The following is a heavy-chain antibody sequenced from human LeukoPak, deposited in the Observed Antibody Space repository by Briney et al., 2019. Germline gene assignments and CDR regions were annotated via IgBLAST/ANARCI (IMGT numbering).Heavy chain of an antibody. Sequence: PSETVSLTCTVSGGSISSHYWSWIRQPPGKGLEWIGYIHYIGTTNYNPSLKSRVTISVDTSKNQFSLKLISVTAADTAVYYCARSAYFGSAFDYWGQGDLVTVSS. CDR2: IHYIGTT. V-gene: IGHV4-59*11. J-gene: IGHJ4*02. D-gene: IGHD3-10*01. CDR1: GGSISSHY. CDR3: ARSAYFGSAFDY.